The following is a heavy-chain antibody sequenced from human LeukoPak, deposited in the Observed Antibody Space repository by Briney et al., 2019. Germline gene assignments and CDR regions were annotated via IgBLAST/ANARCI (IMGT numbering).Heavy chain of an antibody. D-gene: IGHD3-9*01. J-gene: IGHJ4*02. Sequence: GGSLRLSCAASGFTFSDYYMSWIRQAPGKGLEWVSYISSSGSTIYYADSVRGRFTISGDNAKNSLYLQMNSLRAEDTAVYSCARDGSDILGDYWGQGTLVTVSS. CDR2: ISSSGSTI. CDR3: ARDGSDILGDY. CDR1: GFTFSDYY. V-gene: IGHV3-11*01.